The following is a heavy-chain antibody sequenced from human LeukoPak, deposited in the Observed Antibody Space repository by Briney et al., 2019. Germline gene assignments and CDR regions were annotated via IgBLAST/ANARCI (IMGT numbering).Heavy chain of an antibody. V-gene: IGHV3-30-3*01. CDR1: GFTFSSYP. CDR3: ARDRCGYSSTCPFDY. Sequence: GGSLRLSCAASGFTFSSYPMHWVRQAPGKGLEWLALISYDGSNKYYADSVKGRFTISRDNSKNTLYLQMNSLRVEDTAVYYCARDRCGYSSTCPFDYWGQGTLVTASS. D-gene: IGHD6-13*01. J-gene: IGHJ4*02. CDR2: ISYDGSNK.